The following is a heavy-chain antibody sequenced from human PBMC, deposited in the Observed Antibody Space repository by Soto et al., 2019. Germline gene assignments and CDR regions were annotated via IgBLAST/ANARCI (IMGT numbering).Heavy chain of an antibody. D-gene: IGHD3-22*01. V-gene: IGHV1-18*01. CDR2: ISAYNGNT. Sequence: ASVKVSCKASGYTFTSYGISWVRQAPGQGLEWMGWISAYNGNTNYAQKLQGRVTMTTDTSTSTAYMELRSLRSDDTAVYYCARDTYYYDSSGYYPPDFDYWGLGTLVTVSS. CDR1: GYTFTSYG. CDR3: ARDTYYYDSSGYYPPDFDY. J-gene: IGHJ4*02.